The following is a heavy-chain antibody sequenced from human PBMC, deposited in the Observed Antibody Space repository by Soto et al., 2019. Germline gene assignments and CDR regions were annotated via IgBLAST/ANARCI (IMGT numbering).Heavy chain of an antibody. Sequence: ASVKVSCKASGYTFTSYGISWVRQAPGQGLEWMGWISAYNGNTNYAQKFQGRVTMTRDTSTSTAYMELSRLRSDDTAVYYCARGGYSGYDFDYWGQGTLVTVSS. CDR2: ISAYNGNT. V-gene: IGHV1-18*01. J-gene: IGHJ4*02. D-gene: IGHD5-12*01. CDR1: GYTFTSYG. CDR3: ARGGYSGYDFDY.